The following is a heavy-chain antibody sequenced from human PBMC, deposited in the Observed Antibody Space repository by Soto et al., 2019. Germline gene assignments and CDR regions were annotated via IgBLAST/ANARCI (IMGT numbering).Heavy chain of an antibody. CDR2: ISPEGSEK. Sequence: EVQLVESGGGLVQPGGSLSLSCGVSGFIFSDYWKTWVRQAPGKGLEWVATISPEGSEKYYVDSLKDRFTISSENAKNSLYLQMISLRVEDMALYYCARARIDYWGRGTLITVSS. J-gene: IGHJ4*02. CDR1: GFIFSDYW. V-gene: IGHV3-7*03. CDR3: ARARIDY.